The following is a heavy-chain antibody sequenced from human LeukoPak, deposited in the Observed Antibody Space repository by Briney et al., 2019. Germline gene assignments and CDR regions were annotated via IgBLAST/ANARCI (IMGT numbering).Heavy chain of an antibody. D-gene: IGHD4-17*01. V-gene: IGHV3-30*03. CDR2: TSYDGSKK. CDR1: GFTFSTYG. CDR3: ARPSYGDRKRAAFDI. J-gene: IGHJ3*02. Sequence: PGGSLRLSCAASGFTFSTYGMHWVRQPPGKGLEWVTVTSYDGSKKYYADSVKGRFTISRDNSKNTLYLQMNSLRAEDTAVYYCARPSYGDRKRAAFDIWGQGTMVTVSS.